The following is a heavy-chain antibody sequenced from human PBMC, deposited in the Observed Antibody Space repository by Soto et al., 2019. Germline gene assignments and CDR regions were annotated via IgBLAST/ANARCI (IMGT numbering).Heavy chain of an antibody. CDR3: ARDRNREMATTVGYYLDY. D-gene: IGHD5-12*01. Sequence: PSETLSLTCTVSGGSISSSSYYWGWMRQPPGKGLEWIASFFIGGNTYYNPSLKSRVTISVDTSKNQFSLKLSSVTAADTAVYYCARDRNREMATTVGYYLDYCGQGTLVTVSS. J-gene: IGHJ4*02. CDR1: GGSISSSSYY. V-gene: IGHV4-39*07. CDR2: FFIGGNT.